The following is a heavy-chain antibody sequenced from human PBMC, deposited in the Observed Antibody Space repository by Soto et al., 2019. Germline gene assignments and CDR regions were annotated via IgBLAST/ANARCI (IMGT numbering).Heavy chain of an antibody. Sequence: GGSLRLSCAASGFTFSSYGMHWVRQAPGKGLEWVAVISYDGSNKYYADSVKGRFTISRDNSKNTLYLQMNSLRTEDTAVYYCAKTAGYDYVWGSSGLDPWGQGTLVTAPQ. CDR1: GFTFSSYG. D-gene: IGHD3-16*01. CDR3: AKTAGYDYVWGSSGLDP. J-gene: IGHJ5*02. CDR2: ISYDGSNK. V-gene: IGHV3-30*18.